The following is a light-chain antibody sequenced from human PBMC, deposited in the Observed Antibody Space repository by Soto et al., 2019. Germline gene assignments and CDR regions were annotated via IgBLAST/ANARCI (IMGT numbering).Light chain of an antibody. V-gene: IGLV2-8*01. J-gene: IGLJ1*01. CDR3: SYYPGRDNPYV. Sequence: AARTQPPSASGSPGQSVTISCTGTSGDVGGYDYVSWYQQHPGKAPKLMIYEVTKRPLGVPDRFSGSKSGNTASLTVSGLQAEDEFYSYCSYYPGRDNPYVFGTVTKVTVL. CDR1: SGDVGGYDY. CDR2: EVT.